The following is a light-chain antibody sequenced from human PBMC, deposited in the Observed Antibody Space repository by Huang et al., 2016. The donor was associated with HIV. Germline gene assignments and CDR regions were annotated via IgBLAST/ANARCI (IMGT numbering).Light chain of an antibody. V-gene: IGKV4-1*01. J-gene: IGKJ1*01. Sequence: IVMTQSPDSLAVSLGETATTNCKSSQSFLLRSNNKNYLAWYQQKPGQPPTLLMSWASTRASGVPSRFSGGGSGTDFTLTSSSLQAEDVAVYFCQQYFDVPWTFGRGTKVEIK. CDR3: QQYFDVPWT. CDR1: QSFLLRSNNKNY. CDR2: WAS.